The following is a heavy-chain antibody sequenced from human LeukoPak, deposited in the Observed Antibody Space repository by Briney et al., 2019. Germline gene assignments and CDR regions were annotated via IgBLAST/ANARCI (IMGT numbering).Heavy chain of an antibody. J-gene: IGHJ4*02. D-gene: IGHD2-2*01. V-gene: IGHV3-53*01. Sequence: PGGSLRLSCAASGFTVSSNYMSWVRQGPGKGLECVSVISNDGDTYYADSVKGRFTISRDTSKNTVSLQMNSLRAEDTAVYYCAKDREMDCSSTSCNPLDYWGQGTLVTVSS. CDR2: ISNDGDT. CDR3: AKDREMDCSSTSCNPLDY. CDR1: GFTVSSNY.